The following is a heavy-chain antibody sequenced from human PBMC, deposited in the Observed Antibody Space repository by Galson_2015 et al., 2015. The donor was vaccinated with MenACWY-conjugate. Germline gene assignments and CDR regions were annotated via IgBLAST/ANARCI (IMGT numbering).Heavy chain of an antibody. J-gene: IGHJ4*02. CDR3: ARGPAYGDRVDLLAF. CDR1: EFTFNNHW. CDR2: IKKDGSKK. D-gene: IGHD4-17*01. Sequence: SLRLSCAASEFTFNNHWMSWVRQAPGKGLEWVADIKKDGSKKYYVDSVKGRFTISRDNSKNSLYLQMNSLRAEDTAIYYCARGPAYGDRVDLLAFWGQGTLVTVSS. V-gene: IGHV3-7*03.